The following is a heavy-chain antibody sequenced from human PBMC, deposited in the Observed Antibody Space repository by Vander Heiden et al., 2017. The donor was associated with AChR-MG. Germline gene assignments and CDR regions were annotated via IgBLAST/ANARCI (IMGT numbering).Heavy chain of an antibody. V-gene: IGHV3-53*01. Sequence: EVQLVESGGGLIQPGGSLRLSCAASGFTVSSNYMSGVREAPGKGLEWVSVIYSGGSTYYADSVKGRVTISIDNSKNTLYLQMNSLRAEDTAVYYCARELVVPAALYYYYYYMDVWGKGTTVTVSS. CDR2: IYSGGST. J-gene: IGHJ6*03. CDR3: ARELVVPAALYYYYYYMDV. CDR1: GFTVSSNY. D-gene: IGHD2-2*01.